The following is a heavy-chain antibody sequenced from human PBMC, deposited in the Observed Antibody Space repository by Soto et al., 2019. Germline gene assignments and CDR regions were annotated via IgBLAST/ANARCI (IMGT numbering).Heavy chain of an antibody. V-gene: IGHV4-59*01. Sequence: PSETLSLTCTVSGGSIGSYYWSWIRQPPGKGLEWIGYIYYSGSTDYDPSLKSRVTISVDTSKNQFSLKLSSVTAADTAVYYCARRWGTYFDFWGQGTLVTVS. CDR3: ARRWGTYFDF. CDR2: IYYSGST. J-gene: IGHJ4*02. D-gene: IGHD7-27*01. CDR1: GGSIGSYY.